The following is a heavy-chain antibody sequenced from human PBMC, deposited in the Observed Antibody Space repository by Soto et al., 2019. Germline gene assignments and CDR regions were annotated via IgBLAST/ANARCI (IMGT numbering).Heavy chain of an antibody. Sequence: SMGLCCAACGFTFSSYSMNWVRQAPGKGLEWVSSISSSSSYIYYADSVKGRFTISRDNAKNSLYLQMNSLRAEDTAVYYCAKVSDFWSGSSYYYYGMDVWGQGTTVTVSS. CDR2: ISSSSSYI. CDR1: GFTFSSYS. V-gene: IGHV3-21*01. D-gene: IGHD3-3*01. CDR3: AKVSDFWSGSSYYYYGMDV. J-gene: IGHJ6*02.